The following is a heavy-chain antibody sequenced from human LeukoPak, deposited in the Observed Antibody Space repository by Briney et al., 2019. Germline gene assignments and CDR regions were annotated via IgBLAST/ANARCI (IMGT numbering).Heavy chain of an antibody. CDR3: ARGYIEMPTVYFDY. CDR1: DYTFTSYG. V-gene: IGHV1-18*01. CDR2: ISTYNGDT. Sequence: GASVKVSCKASDYTFTSYGISWVRQAPGQGLEWMGWISTYNGDTKYTQKLQGRVTMTADTSTRTAYMELRSLRSDDTAVYYCARGYIEMPTVYFDYWGQGTLVSVFS. D-gene: IGHD5-24*01. J-gene: IGHJ4*02.